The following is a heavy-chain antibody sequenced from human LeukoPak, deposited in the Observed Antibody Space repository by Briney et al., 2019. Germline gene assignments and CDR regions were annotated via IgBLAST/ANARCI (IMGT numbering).Heavy chain of an antibody. D-gene: IGHD2-2*01. J-gene: IGHJ5*02. CDR1: GYTLTELS. V-gene: IGHV1-24*01. CDR2: FDPEDGET. CDR3: ATCSSTSCYDNWFDP. Sequence: ASVKVSCKVSGYTLTELSMHWVRQAPGKGLEWMGGFDPEDGETIYAQKFQGRVTMTEDTSTDTAYMELSSLRSEDTAVYYCATCSSTSCYDNWFDPWGQGTLVTVSS.